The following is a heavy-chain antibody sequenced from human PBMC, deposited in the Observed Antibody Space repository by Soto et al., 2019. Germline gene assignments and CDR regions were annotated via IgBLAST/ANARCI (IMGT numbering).Heavy chain of an antibody. CDR1: GYTFTSYG. CDR3: ARGRVKGYSYGYFGNFWAFDI. Sequence: ASVKVSCKASGYTFTSYGISWVRQAPGQGLEWMGWISAYNGNTNYAQKLQGRVTMTTDTSTSTAYMELRSLRSDDTAVYYCARGRVKGYSYGYFGNFWAFDIWGQGTMVTVSS. CDR2: ISAYNGNT. J-gene: IGHJ3*02. V-gene: IGHV1-18*01. D-gene: IGHD5-18*01.